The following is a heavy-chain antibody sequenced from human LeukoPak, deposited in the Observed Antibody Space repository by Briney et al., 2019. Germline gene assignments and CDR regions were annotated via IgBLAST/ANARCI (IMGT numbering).Heavy chain of an antibody. CDR3: AKEIWPTVTTPGHTHFDY. Sequence: PGGSLRLSCAASGFTLSSYAMSWVRQAPGKGLEWVAFIRYDGRNKYYADSVKGRFTISRDNSKNTLCLQMNSLRAEDTAVYYCAKEIWPTVTTPGHTHFDYWGQGTLVTVSS. CDR2: IRYDGRNK. V-gene: IGHV3-30*02. D-gene: IGHD4-17*01. J-gene: IGHJ4*02. CDR1: GFTLSSYA.